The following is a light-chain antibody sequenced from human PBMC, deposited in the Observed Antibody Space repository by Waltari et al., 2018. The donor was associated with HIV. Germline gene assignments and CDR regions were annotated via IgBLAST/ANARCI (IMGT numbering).Light chain of an antibody. CDR1: SSDVGGYNY. J-gene: IGLJ3*02. V-gene: IGLV2-14*03. Sequence: QSALTQPASVSGSPGQSITLSCTGTSSDVGGYNYVSWYQQHPGKAPKLIIYDVIERPSGISDRFSGSKSGNTASLTISGLQADDEADYFCISYTARTTSWVFGGGTKLTVL. CDR3: ISYTARTTSWV. CDR2: DVI.